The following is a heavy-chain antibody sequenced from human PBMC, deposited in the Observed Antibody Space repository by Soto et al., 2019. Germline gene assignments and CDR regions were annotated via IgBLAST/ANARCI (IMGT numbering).Heavy chain of an antibody. D-gene: IGHD7-27*01. CDR1: GYTFSSYS. V-gene: IGHV3-48*02. CDR2: ITGGSDTI. J-gene: IGHJ4*02. CDR3: ARDNVWAFDY. Sequence: VQLVEAGGGLVQPGGSLRLSCAASGYTFSSYSMNWVRQAPGKGLEWVSYITGGSDTIHYADSVKGRFTISRDNAKNSRYLQMNSLRDEDTAVYFCARDNVWAFDYWGQGTLVTVSS.